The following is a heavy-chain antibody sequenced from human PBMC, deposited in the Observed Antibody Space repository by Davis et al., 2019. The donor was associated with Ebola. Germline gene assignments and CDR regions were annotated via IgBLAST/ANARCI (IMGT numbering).Heavy chain of an antibody. CDR1: GYKFTSNW. J-gene: IGHJ3*02. CDR3: ARQAYCGGDCPSDAFDI. Sequence: GESLKISCKTSGYKFTSNWIGWVRQMPGKGLEWIGIIYPGDSDTRYSPSFQGQVTISADKSISTAYLQWSSLKASDTAMYYCARQAYCGGDCPSDAFDIWGQGTMVTVSS. D-gene: IGHD2-21*01. V-gene: IGHV5-51*01. CDR2: IYPGDSDT.